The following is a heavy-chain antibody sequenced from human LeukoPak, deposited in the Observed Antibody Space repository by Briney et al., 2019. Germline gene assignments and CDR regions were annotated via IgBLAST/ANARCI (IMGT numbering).Heavy chain of an antibody. CDR2: TYYRSKWKN. Sequence: SQTLSLTCAIFGDSVSTNFAAWNWLRQSPSRGLEWLGRTYYRSKWKNEYAISVQSRITISPDTSKNQFSLQLNFVTPEDTAVYYCARDHMPVVTHYYYGMDVWGQGTTVTVSS. D-gene: IGHD4-23*01. CDR3: ARDHMPVVTHYYYGMDV. J-gene: IGHJ6*02. CDR1: GDSVSTNFAA. V-gene: IGHV6-1*01.